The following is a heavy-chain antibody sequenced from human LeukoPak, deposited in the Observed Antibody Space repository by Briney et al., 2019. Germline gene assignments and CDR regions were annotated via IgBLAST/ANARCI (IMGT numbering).Heavy chain of an antibody. D-gene: IGHD3-3*01. V-gene: IGHV1-18*01. J-gene: IGHJ5*02. CDR3: ARDRLRFLEWLPSQFDP. CDR1: GYTFTSYG. Sequence: GASVKVSCKASGYTFTSYGISWVRQAPGQGLEWMGWISAYNGNTNYAQKLQGRVTMTTDTSTSTAYMELRSLRSDDTAVYYCARDRLRFLEWLPSQFDPWGQGTLVTVSS. CDR2: ISAYNGNT.